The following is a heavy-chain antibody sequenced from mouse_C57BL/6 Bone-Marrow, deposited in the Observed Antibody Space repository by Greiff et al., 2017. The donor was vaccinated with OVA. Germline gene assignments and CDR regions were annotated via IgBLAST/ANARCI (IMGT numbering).Heavy chain of an antibody. D-gene: IGHD3-3*01. J-gene: IGHJ4*01. CDR3: VRHRGDAMDY. V-gene: IGHV10-1*01. CDR2: IRSKSNNYAT. CDR1: GFSFNTYA. Sequence: DVKLQESGGGLVQPKGSLKLSCAASGFSFNTYAMNWVRQAPGKGLEWVARIRSKSNNYATYYADSVKDRFTISRDDSESMLSLQMNNLKTEDTAMYYGVRHRGDAMDYWGQGTSVTVSS.